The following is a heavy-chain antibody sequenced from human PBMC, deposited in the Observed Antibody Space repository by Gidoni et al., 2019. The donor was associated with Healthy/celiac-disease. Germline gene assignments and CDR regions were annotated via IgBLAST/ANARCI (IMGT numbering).Heavy chain of an antibody. CDR2: IYDSGST. CDR1: GGSISSYY. V-gene: IGHV4-59*01. J-gene: IGHJ5*02. CDR3: ARGSGYSSGWYTFDWFDP. D-gene: IGHD6-19*01. Sequence: QVQLQESGPGLVKPSETLSLTCTVSGGSISSYYWSWIRQPPGKGLEWIGYIYDSGSTNYNPSIKSRVTISVDTSKIQFSLNLGSVTAADTAVYYCARGSGYSSGWYTFDWFDPWGQGTLVTVSS.